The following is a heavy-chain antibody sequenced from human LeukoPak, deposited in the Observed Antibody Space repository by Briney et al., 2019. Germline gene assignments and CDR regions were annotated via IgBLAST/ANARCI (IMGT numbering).Heavy chain of an antibody. CDR1: GLTFSSYW. CDR3: AKAPVTSCRGAFCYPFDS. Sequence: GGSLRLSCAASGLTFSSYWMRWVRQAPGKGLEWVSATSSSDDGKYYADSVRGRFTISRDNSRNTMYLQMNSLRAEDAAVYYCAKAPVTSCRGAFCYPFDSWGQGTLVTVSS. CDR2: TSSSDDGK. D-gene: IGHD2-15*01. V-gene: IGHV3-23*01. J-gene: IGHJ4*02.